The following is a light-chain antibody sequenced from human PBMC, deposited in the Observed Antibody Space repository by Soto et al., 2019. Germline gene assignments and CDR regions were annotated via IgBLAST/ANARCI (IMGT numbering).Light chain of an antibody. V-gene: IGLV2-14*01. CDR1: SSDVGSYNY. Sequence: QSALTQPASVSGSPGQSITISCTGTSSDVGSYNYVSWYQQHPGKAPKLMIYEVSNRPSGVSNRFSGSKSGSTASLTISGLQAEDEADYYCSSYTSSTTLVFGGGTKVTVL. CDR3: SSYTSSTTLV. CDR2: EVS. J-gene: IGLJ3*02.